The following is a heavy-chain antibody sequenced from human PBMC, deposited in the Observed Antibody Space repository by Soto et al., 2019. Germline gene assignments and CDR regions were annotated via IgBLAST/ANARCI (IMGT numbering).Heavy chain of an antibody. D-gene: IGHD3-3*01. J-gene: IGHJ6*02. Sequence: ASVKVSCKASGYSFTSYYLHWLRQAPGQGLEWMGVIIPSSSSTTYAQKFQGRVTMTGDTSTNTVYMELSSLRSDDTAVYYCATRAPITISGVVYYYYYGMDVWGQGTTVTVSS. CDR1: GYSFTSYY. CDR3: ATRAPITISGVVYYYYYGMDV. CDR2: IIPSSSST. V-gene: IGHV1-46*01.